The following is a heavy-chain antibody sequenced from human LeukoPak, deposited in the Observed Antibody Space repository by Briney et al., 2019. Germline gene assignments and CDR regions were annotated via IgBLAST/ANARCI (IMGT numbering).Heavy chain of an antibody. CDR1: GGSISSGDYY. CDR3: ARVLNYYDSSGYYSYYFDY. CDR2: IYYSGST. V-gene: IGHV4-30-4*01. J-gene: IGHJ4*02. D-gene: IGHD3-22*01. Sequence: SETLSLTCTVSGGSISSGDYYWSWIRQPPGKGLEWIGYIYYSGSTYYNPSLKSRVTISVGTSKNQFSLKLSSVTAADTAVYYCARVLNYYDSSGYYSYYFDYWGQGTLVTVSS.